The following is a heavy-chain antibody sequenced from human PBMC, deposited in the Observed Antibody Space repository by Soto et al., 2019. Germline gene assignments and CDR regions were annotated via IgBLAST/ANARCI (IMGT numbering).Heavy chain of an antibody. D-gene: IGHD3-3*01. CDR1: GFTFSSYA. V-gene: IGHV3-30-3*01. J-gene: IGHJ4*02. CDR3: ARANYDFWSGYLGY. Sequence: QVQLVESGGGVVQPGRSLRLSCAASGFTFSSYAMHWVRQAPGKGLEWVAVISYDGSNKYYADSVKGRFTISRDNSKNTLYLQMNSLRAEDTAVYYCARANYDFWSGYLGYWGQGTLVTVSS. CDR2: ISYDGSNK.